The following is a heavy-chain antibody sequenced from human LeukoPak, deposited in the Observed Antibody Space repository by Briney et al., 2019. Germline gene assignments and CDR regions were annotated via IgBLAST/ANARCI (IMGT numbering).Heavy chain of an antibody. J-gene: IGHJ6*03. CDR3: ARVVVTKYYYYYYMDV. Sequence: ASVKVSCKASGGTFSSYAISWVRQAPGQGLEWMGRIIPILGIANYAQKLQGRVTMTTDTSTSTAYMELRSLRSDDTAVYYCARVVVTKYYYYYYMDVWGKGTTVTVSS. CDR2: IIPILGIA. V-gene: IGHV1-69*04. D-gene: IGHD2-21*02. CDR1: GGTFSSYA.